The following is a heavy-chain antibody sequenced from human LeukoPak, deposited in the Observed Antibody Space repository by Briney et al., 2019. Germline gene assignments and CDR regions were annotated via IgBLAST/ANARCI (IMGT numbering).Heavy chain of an antibody. D-gene: IGHD3-9*01. CDR2: IHYDGSNK. J-gene: IGHJ4*02. Sequence: PGGSLRLSCAASGFTFSNYGMHWVRQAPGKGLEWVAFIHYDGSNKYYADSVKGRFTISRDNSKNTLYLQMNSLRAEDTAVYYCAKDRETSYYDILTGYYPTEHWGQGTLVTVSS. CDR1: GFTFSNYG. CDR3: AKDRETSYYDILTGYYPTEH. V-gene: IGHV3-30*02.